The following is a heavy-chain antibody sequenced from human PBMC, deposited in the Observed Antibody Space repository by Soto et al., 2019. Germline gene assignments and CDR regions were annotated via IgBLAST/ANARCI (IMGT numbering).Heavy chain of an antibody. J-gene: IGHJ6*02. Sequence: EVQLVESGGGLVKPGGSLRLSCAASGFTFSSYSMNWVRQAPGKGLEWVSSISSSSSYIYYADSVKGRFTISRDNAKNSLYLQMNSLRAEDTAVYYCARDDEYPRGYYYYGMDVWGQGTTVTVSS. CDR1: GFTFSSYS. D-gene: IGHD6-6*01. CDR2: ISSSSSYI. CDR3: ARDDEYPRGYYYYGMDV. V-gene: IGHV3-21*01.